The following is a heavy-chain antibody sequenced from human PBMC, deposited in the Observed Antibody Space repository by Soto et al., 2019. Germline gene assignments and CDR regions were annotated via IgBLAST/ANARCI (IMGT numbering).Heavy chain of an antibody. D-gene: IGHD1-1*01. Sequence: GGSLRLSCAALGLTVRGKKYITWVRQAPGKGLEWVSALYDVDGTYYADSAKGRFTISRDNSNNIIYLQMNSLGPDDTAVYYCASWLEREHAYDIWGLGTMVTVS. CDR2: LYDVDGT. CDR1: GLTVRGKKY. V-gene: IGHV3-53*01. CDR3: ASWLEREHAYDI. J-gene: IGHJ3*02.